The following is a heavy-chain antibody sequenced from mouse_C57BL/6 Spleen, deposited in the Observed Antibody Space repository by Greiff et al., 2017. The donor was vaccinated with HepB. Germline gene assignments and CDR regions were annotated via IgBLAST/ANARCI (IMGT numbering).Heavy chain of an antibody. J-gene: IGHJ3*01. CDR3: ARDYYGSKGCFAY. CDR2: ISSGSSTI. CDR1: GFTFSDYG. D-gene: IGHD1-1*01. Sequence: EVQLVESGGGLVKPGGSLKLSCAASGFTFSDYGMHWVRQAPEKGLEWVAYISSGSSTIYYADKVKGRFTISRDNAKNTLFLQMTSLRSEDTAMYYCARDYYGSKGCFAYWGQGTLVTVSA. V-gene: IGHV5-17*01.